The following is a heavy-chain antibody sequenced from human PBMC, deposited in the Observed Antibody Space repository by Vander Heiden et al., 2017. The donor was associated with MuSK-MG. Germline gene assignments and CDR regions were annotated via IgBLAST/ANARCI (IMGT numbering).Heavy chain of an antibody. D-gene: IGHD2-21*01. CDR1: GGTFSSYA. Sequence: QVQLVQSGAEVKKPGSSVKVSCKASGGTFSSYAISWVRQAPGQGLEWMGGIIPIFGTANYAQKFQGGVTITADESTSTAYMELSSLRSEDTAVYYCARRAYCGGDCSAYYYYYYMDVWGKGTTVTVSS. CDR2: IIPIFGTA. V-gene: IGHV1-69*01. CDR3: ARRAYCGGDCSAYYYYYYMDV. J-gene: IGHJ6*03.